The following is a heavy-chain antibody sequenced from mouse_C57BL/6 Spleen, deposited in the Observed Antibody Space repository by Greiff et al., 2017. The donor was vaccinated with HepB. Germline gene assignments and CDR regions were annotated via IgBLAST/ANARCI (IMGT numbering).Heavy chain of an antibody. Sequence: QVQLQQPGAELVKPGASVKMSCKASGYTFTSYWITWVKQRPGQGLEWIGDIYPGSGSTNYNEKFKSKATLTVDTSSSTAYMQLSSLTSEDSAVYYCARSHYYGSRSWYFDVWGTGTTVTVSS. D-gene: IGHD1-1*01. CDR2: IYPGSGST. V-gene: IGHV1-55*01. CDR3: ARSHYYGSRSWYFDV. CDR1: GYTFTSYW. J-gene: IGHJ1*03.